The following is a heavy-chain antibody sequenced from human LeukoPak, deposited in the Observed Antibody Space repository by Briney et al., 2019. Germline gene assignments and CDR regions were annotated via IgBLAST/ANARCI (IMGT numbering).Heavy chain of an antibody. V-gene: IGHV4-31*02. J-gene: IGHJ4*02. CDR1: GFTVSSNY. CDR2: IYYSGST. Sequence: LRLSCAASGFTVSSNYMSWIRQHPGKGLEWIGYIYYSGSTYYNPSLKSRVTISVDTSKNQFSLKLSSVTAADTAVYYCASFYGSGYWSWDYFDYWGQGTLVTVSS. CDR3: ASFYGSGYWSWDYFDY. D-gene: IGHD3-22*01.